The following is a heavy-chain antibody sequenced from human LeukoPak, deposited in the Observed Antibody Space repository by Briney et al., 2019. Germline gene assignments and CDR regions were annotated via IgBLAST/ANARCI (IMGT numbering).Heavy chain of an antibody. CDR1: GFIFNNYA. V-gene: IGHV3-23*01. D-gene: IGHD6-19*01. Sequence: PGGSLRLSCAASGFIFNNYAMNWVRQAPGKGLEWVSSISASGDRRYYADSVKGRFTISRDNSKNTLYLQMNSLRAEDTAVYYCANAIAVAGTGFDYWGQGTLVTVSS. CDR3: ANAIAVAGTGFDY. J-gene: IGHJ4*02. CDR2: ISASGDRR.